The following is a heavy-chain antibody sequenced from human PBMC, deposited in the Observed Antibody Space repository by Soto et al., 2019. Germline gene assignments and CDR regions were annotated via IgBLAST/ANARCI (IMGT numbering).Heavy chain of an antibody. CDR1: GGSISSSSYY. CDR3: ASPGEVAAGAFDI. D-gene: IGHD2-15*01. CDR2: IYYSGST. V-gene: IGHV4-39*07. J-gene: IGHJ3*02. Sequence: SETLSLTCTVSGGSISSSSYYWGWIRQPPGKGLEWIGSIYYSGSTYYNPSLKSRVTISVDTSKNQFSLKLSSVTAADTAVYYCASPGEVAAGAFDIWGQGTMVTVSS.